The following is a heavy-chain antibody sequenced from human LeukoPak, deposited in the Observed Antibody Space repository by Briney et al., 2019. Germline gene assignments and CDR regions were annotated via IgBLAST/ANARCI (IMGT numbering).Heavy chain of an antibody. D-gene: IGHD3-22*01. V-gene: IGHV3-23*01. J-gene: IGHJ4*02. CDR3: AKCNRYYYDNSGYSADDF. CDR1: GFILSSYA. Sequence: GGSLRLSCAASGFILSSYAMSWVRQAPGKGLEWVSGSSGSGGGTYYADSVKGRFTISRDHSKNTLYLQMNSLRADDSAVYYCAKCNRYYYDNSGYSADDFWGQGTPVTVSS. CDR2: SSGSGGGT.